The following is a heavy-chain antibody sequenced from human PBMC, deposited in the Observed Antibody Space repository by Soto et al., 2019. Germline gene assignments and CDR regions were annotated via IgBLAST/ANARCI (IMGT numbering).Heavy chain of an antibody. J-gene: IGHJ1*01. V-gene: IGHV4-61*01. CDR2: IYYSGST. CDR1: GGSVSSGSYY. Sequence: SETLSLTCTVSGGSVSSGSYYWSWIRQPPGKGLEWIGYIYYSGSTNYNPSLKSRVTISVDTSKNQFSLKLSSVTAADTAVYYCARDLSGSAEYFQHWGQGTLVTVSS. D-gene: IGHD1-26*01. CDR3: ARDLSGSAEYFQH.